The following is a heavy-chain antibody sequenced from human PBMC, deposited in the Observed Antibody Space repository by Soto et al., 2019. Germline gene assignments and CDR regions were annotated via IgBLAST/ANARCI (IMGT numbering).Heavy chain of an antibody. CDR3: ARSLGSYLYYYYGMDV. D-gene: IGHD1-26*01. J-gene: IGHJ6*02. V-gene: IGHV4-59*01. CDR2: IYYSGST. CDR1: GGSISSYY. Sequence: NPSETLSLTCTVSGGSISSYYWSWIRQPPGKGLEWIGYIYYSGSTNYNPSLKSRVTISVDTSKNQFSLKLSSVTAADTAAYYCARSLGSYLYYYYGMDVWGQGTTVTVSS.